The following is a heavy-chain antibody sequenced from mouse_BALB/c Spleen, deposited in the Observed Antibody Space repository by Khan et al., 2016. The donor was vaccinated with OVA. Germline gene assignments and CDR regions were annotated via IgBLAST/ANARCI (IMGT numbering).Heavy chain of an antibody. Sequence: VQLQESGPELVRPGVSVKISCKGSGYTFTDYAMYWVKQSHAKSLEWIGLISTYSGNTNYNQKFKGKATMTVDKSSSTAYMELARLTSEDSASYYCARPAYDGYYAYWGQGTTLTVSS. J-gene: IGHJ2*01. CDR2: ISTYSGNT. D-gene: IGHD2-3*01. CDR3: ARPAYDGYYAY. V-gene: IGHV1S137*01. CDR1: GYTFTDYA.